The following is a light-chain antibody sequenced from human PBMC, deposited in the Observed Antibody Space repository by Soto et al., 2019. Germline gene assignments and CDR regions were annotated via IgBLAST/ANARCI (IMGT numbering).Light chain of an antibody. CDR2: AAS. Sequence: DIPMTQSPSSLSASVGDRVTITCRTSQSISNYLNWYQQKPGKAPKFLIYAASSLQSGVPSRFSGSGSGTDFTLTISSLQPEDFATYYCQQNYITPSTFGPGTKVDIK. CDR1: QSISNY. CDR3: QQNYITPST. J-gene: IGKJ3*01. V-gene: IGKV1-39*01.